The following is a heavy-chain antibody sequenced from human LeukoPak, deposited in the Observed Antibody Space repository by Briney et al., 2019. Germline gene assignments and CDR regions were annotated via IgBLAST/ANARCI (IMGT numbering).Heavy chain of an antibody. CDR1: GYTFTELC. V-gene: IGHV1-24*01. CDR3: SAGRQYSHLDY. D-gene: IGHD5-18*01. Sequence: VASVKVLCKVSGYTFTELCIYCVRQAPGKGLEWMATFDREEGGTISAKRSQGRVTMTEDTSTDTAFLELTSLRSDDTAIYYCSAGRQYSHLDYWGQGTLVTVSS. CDR2: FDREEGGT. J-gene: IGHJ4*02.